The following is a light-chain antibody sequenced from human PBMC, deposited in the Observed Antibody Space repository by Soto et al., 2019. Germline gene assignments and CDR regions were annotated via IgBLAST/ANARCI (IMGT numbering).Light chain of an antibody. Sequence: EIMMTQSPATLAVSPVERATLSGRASQSIGRNLVWCQQKPGQAPRLLICAASTRATGIPDRFSGSGSGTDFTLSISRLEPDDFAVYYCHQYESSPQTFGRGTKVDIK. CDR2: AAS. CDR3: HQYESSPQT. CDR1: QSIGRN. J-gene: IGKJ1*01. V-gene: IGKV3-15*01.